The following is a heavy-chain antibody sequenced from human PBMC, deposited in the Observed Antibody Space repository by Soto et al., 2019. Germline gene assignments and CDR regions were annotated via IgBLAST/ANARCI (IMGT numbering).Heavy chain of an antibody. V-gene: IGHV3-74*01. CDR1: GLIFSNYK. Sequence: EVRLAESGGGLVQPGGSLRLSCAASGLIFSNYKMHWVRQAPGKGLVWVSRINTDGSIIDYADSVKGRFTVSRDNAKNTLYLQMNSLRADDTAVYYCARDTDGLHYWGQGTLVTVSS. CDR2: INTDGSII. J-gene: IGHJ4*02. CDR3: ARDTDGLHY.